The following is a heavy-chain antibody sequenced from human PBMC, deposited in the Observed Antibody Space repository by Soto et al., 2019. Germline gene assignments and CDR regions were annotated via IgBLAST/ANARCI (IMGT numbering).Heavy chain of an antibody. V-gene: IGHV3-13*01. D-gene: IGHD3-9*01. CDR2: IGTAGDT. CDR1: GFPFSNYD. Sequence: EVQLVESGGGLVQPGGSLRLSCAASGFPFSNYDMHWVRQATGKGLEWVSVIGTAGDTYYPGSVKGRFTISRENAKNSYYRQRNCLRAEGTPLQYCARARYLLHCGMDVRGQGTNVTASS. CDR3: ARARYLLHCGMDV. J-gene: IGHJ6*02.